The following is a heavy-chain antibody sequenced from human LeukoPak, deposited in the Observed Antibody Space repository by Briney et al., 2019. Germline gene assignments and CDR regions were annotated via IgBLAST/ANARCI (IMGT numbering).Heavy chain of an antibody. V-gene: IGHV3-7*01. CDR2: IKQDGSEK. CDR1: GFTVSSYW. D-gene: IGHD3-10*01. Sequence: GGSLRLSCVASGFTVSSYWMSWVRQAPGKGPEWVANIKQDGSEKYYVESLKGRSTISRDNAENSLYLQINSLRVEDTAVYYCARPYGSGSSYKAFNIWGQGTMVTVSS. J-gene: IGHJ3*02. CDR3: ARPYGSGSSYKAFNI.